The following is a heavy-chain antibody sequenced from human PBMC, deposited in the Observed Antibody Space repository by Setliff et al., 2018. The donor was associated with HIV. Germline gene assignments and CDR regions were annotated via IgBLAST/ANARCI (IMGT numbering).Heavy chain of an antibody. CDR1: GYSISSGYY. Sequence: SETLSLTCAVSGYSISSGYYWGWIRQPPGKGLEWIGSIYHSGSTYYNPSLKSRVTISVHTSKNQFSLKLSSVTAADTAVYYCAAPPLASYYDSSGPGDYFDYWGQGTLVTVSS. CDR2: IYHSGST. CDR3: AAPPLASYYDSSGPGDYFDY. D-gene: IGHD3-22*01. V-gene: IGHV4-38-2*01. J-gene: IGHJ4*02.